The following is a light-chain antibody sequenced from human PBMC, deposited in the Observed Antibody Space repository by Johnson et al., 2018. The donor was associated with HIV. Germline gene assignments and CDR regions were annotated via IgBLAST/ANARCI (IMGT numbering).Light chain of an antibody. CDR3: GTWDTSMSAVGV. Sequence: QSVLTQPPSVSAAPGQKVTISCSGSSSNIGNNYVSWYRQLPGAAPKLLIYENNKRPSGIPDRFSGSKSGTSATMGITGLQTGDEADYYCGTWDTSMSAVGVFGTGTKVTVL. V-gene: IGLV1-51*02. CDR2: ENN. CDR1: SSNIGNNY. J-gene: IGLJ1*01.